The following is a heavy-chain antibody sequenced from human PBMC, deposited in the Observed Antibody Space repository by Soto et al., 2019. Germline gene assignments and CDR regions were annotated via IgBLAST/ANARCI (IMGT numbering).Heavy chain of an antibody. CDR2: ISSSGSST. CDR3: ARAAAARHAAWY. J-gene: IGHJ4*01. V-gene: IGHV3-11*01. CDR1: GFTFGDYY. Sequence: QVQRMESGGGLVKPGGSLRLSCAASGFTFGDYYMSWIRQAPGKGLEWVSYISSSGSSTYYVDSVRGRFTISRDNAKNSLYLQMDSLGAEDTAVYNCARAAAARHAAWYWGHGTLVTVSS. D-gene: IGHD6-6*01.